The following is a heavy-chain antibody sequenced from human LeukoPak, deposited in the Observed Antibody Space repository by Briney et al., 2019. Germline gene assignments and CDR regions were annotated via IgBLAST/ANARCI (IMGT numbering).Heavy chain of an antibody. CDR1: GFTFSSYG. CDR3: APTLLRYFDWTPGGGFDY. D-gene: IGHD3-9*01. Sequence: GGSLRLSCAASGFTFSSYGMSWVRQAPGKGLEWVSAISGSGGSTYYADSVKGRFTISRDNSKNTLYLQMNSLRAEDTSVYYCAPTLLRYFDWTPGGGFDYWGQGTLVTVSS. J-gene: IGHJ4*02. CDR2: ISGSGGST. V-gene: IGHV3-23*01.